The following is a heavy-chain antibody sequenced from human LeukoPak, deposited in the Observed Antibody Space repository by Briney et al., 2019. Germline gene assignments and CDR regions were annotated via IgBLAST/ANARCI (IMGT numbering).Heavy chain of an antibody. CDR2: IKEAGSEK. J-gene: IGHJ4*02. CDR3: ARGGGMRSWYDFDY. D-gene: IGHD6-13*01. V-gene: IGHV3-7*04. Sequence: GGTLRLSCAASGFTFSNYWMSWVRQAPGKGLEFMANIKEAGSEKYYVDSVKGRFTISRDNDKNSVHLQMNNLRAEDTAVYYCARGGGMRSWYDFDYWGQGILVTVSS. CDR1: GFTFSNYW.